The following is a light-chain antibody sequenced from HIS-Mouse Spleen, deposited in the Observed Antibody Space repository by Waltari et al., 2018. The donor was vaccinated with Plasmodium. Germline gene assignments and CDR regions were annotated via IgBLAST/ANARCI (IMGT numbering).Light chain of an antibody. CDR2: DDS. J-gene: IGLJ3*02. V-gene: IGLV3-21*02. CDR1: NLGSKS. CDR3: QVWDSSSDHFWV. Sequence: SYVLTQPPPVPLAPGQTARLTCGGNNLGSKSVHWYQQKPGQAPVLVVYDDSDRPSGIPERFSGSNSGNTATLTISRVEAGDEADYYCQVWDSSSDHFWVFGGGTKLTVL.